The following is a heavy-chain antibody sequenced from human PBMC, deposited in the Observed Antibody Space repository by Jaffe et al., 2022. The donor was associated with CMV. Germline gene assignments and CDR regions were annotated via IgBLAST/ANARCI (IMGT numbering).Heavy chain of an antibody. V-gene: IGHV1-46*01. CDR1: GYTFTNYY. CDR2: FNPRGDST. J-gene: IGHJ4*02. Sequence: QVHLVQSGAEVKKPGASVKVSCKASGYTFTNYYMHWVRQAPGQGLEWMGIFNPRGDSTTYALKFQGRITMTRDTSTSTVYMELTSLRSEDTAVYYCARENNNYDTPFDYWGQGTLVTVSS. D-gene: IGHD3-3*01. CDR3: ARENNNYDTPFDY.